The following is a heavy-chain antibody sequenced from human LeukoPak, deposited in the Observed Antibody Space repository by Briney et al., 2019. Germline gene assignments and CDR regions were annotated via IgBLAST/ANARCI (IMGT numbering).Heavy chain of an antibody. CDR3: ARGLGYSSGWLTHFDY. J-gene: IGHJ4*02. CDR2: IIPIFGTA. D-gene: IGHD6-19*01. Sequence: SVRVSCKASGGTFSSYAISWVRQAPGQGLEWMGRIIPIFGTANYAQKFQGRVTITTDESTSTAYMELSSLRSEDTAVYYCARGLGYSSGWLTHFDYWGQGTLATVSS. CDR1: GGTFSSYA. V-gene: IGHV1-69*05.